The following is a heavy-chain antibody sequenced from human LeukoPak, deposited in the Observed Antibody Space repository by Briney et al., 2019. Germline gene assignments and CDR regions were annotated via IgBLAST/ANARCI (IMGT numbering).Heavy chain of an antibody. Sequence: SETLSLTCTVSGGSISSSSYYWVWIRQPPAKGLEWIGSIHYSGSTYYNPSLNSRVTISEDTSKNQFSLKMSSVTAADTAVYYCARLHNFDLYYWGQGTLVTVSS. D-gene: IGHD3-9*01. J-gene: IGHJ4*02. CDR1: GGSISSSSYY. V-gene: IGHV4-39*01. CDR3: ARLHNFDLYY. CDR2: IHYSGST.